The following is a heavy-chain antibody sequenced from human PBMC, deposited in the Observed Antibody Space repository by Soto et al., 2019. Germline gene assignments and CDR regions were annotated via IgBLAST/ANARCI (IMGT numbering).Heavy chain of an antibody. CDR3: ASQEDSIGYYWFDT. CDR2: IHHSGSI. CDR1: GGSISSSNW. Sequence: PSETLSLTCAVSGGSISSSNWWSWVRQSPGKGLEWIGEIHHSGSINYNPSLQSRVTISVDTSKKQFSLKLSSVTAADTAVYYCASQEDSIGYYWFDTWGQGTLVIVSS. J-gene: IGHJ5*02. D-gene: IGHD3-22*01. V-gene: IGHV4-4*02.